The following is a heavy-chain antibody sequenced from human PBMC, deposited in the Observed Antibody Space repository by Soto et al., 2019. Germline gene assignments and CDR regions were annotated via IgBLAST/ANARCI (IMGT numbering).Heavy chain of an antibody. CDR2: IYTSGST. CDR3: AREIPPQSYYYGSGSYSLDY. J-gene: IGHJ4*02. V-gene: IGHV4-4*07. D-gene: IGHD3-10*01. CDR1: GGSISSYY. Sequence: QVQLQESGPGLVKPSETLSLTCTVSGGSISSYYWSWIRQPAGKGLEWIGRIYTSGSTNYNPSLKSRVTMSVDTSKNQFSLKLSSVTAADTAVYYCAREIPPQSYYYGSGSYSLDYWGQGTLVTVSS.